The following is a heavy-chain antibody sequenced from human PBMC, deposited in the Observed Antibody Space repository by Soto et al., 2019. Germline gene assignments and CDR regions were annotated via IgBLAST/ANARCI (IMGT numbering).Heavy chain of an antibody. V-gene: IGHV3-48*01. J-gene: IGHJ4*02. CDR1: GFTFSSYS. CDR2: ISSSSSLI. Sequence: EVQLVESGGGLVQPGGSLRLSCVASGFTFSSYSMNWVRQAPGKGLEWISYISSSSSLIFEADSVKGRFTISRDNAKNSLYLQMNSLRIEDTGIYYCARVAETSRRYWGQGTLVTVSS. CDR3: ARVAETSRRY.